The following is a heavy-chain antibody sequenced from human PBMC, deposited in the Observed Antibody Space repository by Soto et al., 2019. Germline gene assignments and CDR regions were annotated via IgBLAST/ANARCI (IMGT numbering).Heavy chain of an antibody. V-gene: IGHV1-18*01. CDR3: ARAQEGNYYGSGSSAY. CDR2: ISAYNGNT. D-gene: IGHD3-10*01. Sequence: GASVKVSCKASGYTFTSYGISWVRQAPGQGLEWMGWISAYNGNTNYAQKLQGRVTMTTDTSTSTAYMELRSLRSDDTAVYYCARAQEGNYYGSGSSAYWGQGTLVTVPQ. J-gene: IGHJ4*02. CDR1: GYTFTSYG.